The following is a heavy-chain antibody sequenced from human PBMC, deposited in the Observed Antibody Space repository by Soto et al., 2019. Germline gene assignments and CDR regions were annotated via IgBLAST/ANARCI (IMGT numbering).Heavy chain of an antibody. CDR3: ARGGGSPYHDHEFDY. V-gene: IGHV4-59*11. Sequence: QVQLQESGPGLVKPSETLSLTCSVSGVSTSNHYWTWIRKPPGLGTEWIGCIYSRGTTNYNDSFNSRVTISVETSKNQLSLKLSSVTTADTAVYYCARGGGSPYHDHEFDYWGQGILVTVSP. J-gene: IGHJ4*02. CDR2: IYSRGTT. D-gene: IGHD2-2*01. CDR1: GVSTSNHY.